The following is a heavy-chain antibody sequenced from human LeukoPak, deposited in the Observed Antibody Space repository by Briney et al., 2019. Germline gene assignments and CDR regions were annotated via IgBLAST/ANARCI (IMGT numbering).Heavy chain of an antibody. CDR3: ARDLNLDY. CDR2: IKQDGSEK. CDR1: RFAFSSYW. Sequence: PGGSLRLSCAASRFAFSSYWMSWVRQAPGKGLEWVANIKQDGSEKYYVDSVKGRFTISRDNAKNSLYLQMNSLRAEDTAVYYCARDLNLDYWGQGTLVTVSS. V-gene: IGHV3-7*01. J-gene: IGHJ4*02.